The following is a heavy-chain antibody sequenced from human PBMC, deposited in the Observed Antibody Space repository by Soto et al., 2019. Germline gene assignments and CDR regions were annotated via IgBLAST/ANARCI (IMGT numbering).Heavy chain of an antibody. Sequence: NPSETLSLTCTVSGASTKSRNYFWGWIRQPPGKGLECVGSIHSSGGTYYNPSLKSRVTVSVDLSNSHFSLSLKSLTATDTTVYYCGRLAEADTGHTDFDFLGQGTLVAASS. CDR3: GRLAEADTGHTDFDF. CDR2: IHSSGGT. V-gene: IGHV4-39*02. D-gene: IGHD2-15*01. CDR1: GASTKSRNYF. J-gene: IGHJ4*02.